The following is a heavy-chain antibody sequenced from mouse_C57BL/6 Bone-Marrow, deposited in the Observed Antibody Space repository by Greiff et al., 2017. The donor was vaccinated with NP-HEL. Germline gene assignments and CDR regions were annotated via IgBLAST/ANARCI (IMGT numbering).Heavy chain of an antibody. J-gene: IGHJ1*03. CDR1: GFNIKNTY. CDR2: IDPANGNT. CDR3: LITTVVATYWYFDV. D-gene: IGHD1-1*01. Sequence: EVKLLESVAELVRPGASVKLSCTASGFNIKNTYMHWVKQRPEQGLEWIGRIDPANGNTKYAPKFQGKATITADTSSNTAYLQLSSLTSEDTAIYYCLITTVVATYWYFDVWGTGTTVTVSS. V-gene: IGHV14-3*01.